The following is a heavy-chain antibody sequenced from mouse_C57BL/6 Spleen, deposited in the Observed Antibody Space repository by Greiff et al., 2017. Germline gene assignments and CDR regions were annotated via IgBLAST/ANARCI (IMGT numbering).Heavy chain of an antibody. CDR2: INPNYGTT. D-gene: IGHD2-14*01. V-gene: IGHV1-39*01. J-gene: IGHJ4*01. CDR3: ADNYGYDVGYYAMDD. CDR1: GYSFTDYN. Sequence: VQLQQSGPELVKPGASVKISCKASGYSFTDYNMNWVKQSNGKSLEWIGVINPNYGTTSYNQKFKGKATLTVYQSSRTAYMQHNSLTSEDSAVDYCADNYGYDVGYYAMDDWGQGTSGTVSS.